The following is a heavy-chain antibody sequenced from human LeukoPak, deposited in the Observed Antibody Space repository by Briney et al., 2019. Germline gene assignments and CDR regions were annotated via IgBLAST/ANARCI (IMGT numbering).Heavy chain of an antibody. V-gene: IGHV1-46*01. CDR1: GYTFTSYY. J-gene: IGHJ4*02. D-gene: IGHD2-15*01. CDR2: INPSGGST. CDR3: ARPGYCSGGSCYSLYY. Sequence: ASVKVSCKASGYTFTSYYMHWVRQAPGQGLEWMGIINPSGGSTSYAQKFQGRVTMTRDTSTSTVYMELSSLRSEDTAVYYCARPGYCSGGSCYSLYYWGQGTLVTVSS.